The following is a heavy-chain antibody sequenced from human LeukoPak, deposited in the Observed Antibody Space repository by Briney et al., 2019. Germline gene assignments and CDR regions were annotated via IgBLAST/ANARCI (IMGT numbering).Heavy chain of an antibody. CDR2: IYSGGST. Sequence: GGSLRLSCAASGFTVSSNYMSWGRQAPGKGLEWVSVIYSGGSTYYADSVKGRFTISRDNSKNTLYLQLNSLRAEDTAVYYCARSRGYSYGYSYFDSWGQGTLVTVSS. V-gene: IGHV3-53*01. D-gene: IGHD5-18*01. CDR1: GFTVSSNY. J-gene: IGHJ4*02. CDR3: ARSRGYSYGYSYFDS.